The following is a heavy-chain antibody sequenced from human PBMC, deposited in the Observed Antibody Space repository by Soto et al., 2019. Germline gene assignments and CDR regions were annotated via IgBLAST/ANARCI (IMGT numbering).Heavy chain of an antibody. Sequence: PSETLSLTCTVSGASISSSSYYWGWIRQPPGKGLEWIGSIYFSGSTYYKPSLTSRVTISVDTSKDQFYLKLSSVTAADTAVYYCASAYHFWSGQTPFDPWGQGTLVTVSS. CDR1: GASISSSSYY. J-gene: IGHJ5*02. CDR3: ASAYHFWSGQTPFDP. CDR2: IYFSGST. D-gene: IGHD3-3*01. V-gene: IGHV4-39*01.